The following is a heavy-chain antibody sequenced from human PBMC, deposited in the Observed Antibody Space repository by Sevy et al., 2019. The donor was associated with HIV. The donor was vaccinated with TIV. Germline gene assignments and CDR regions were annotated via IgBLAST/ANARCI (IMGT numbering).Heavy chain of an antibody. J-gene: IGHJ4*02. D-gene: IGHD6-13*01. Sequence: WGSLRLSCEASGFMFSNYAMHWVRQTPGRGLEYVSAISSDGNIIFYVNSVKGRFIVSRDNSKNTLYLQMGSLRDDDMAVYYCAREGYSTNWKSVEYCGQGTLVTVSS. V-gene: IGHV3-64*01. CDR2: ISSDGNII. CDR1: GFMFSNYA. CDR3: AREGYSTNWKSVEY.